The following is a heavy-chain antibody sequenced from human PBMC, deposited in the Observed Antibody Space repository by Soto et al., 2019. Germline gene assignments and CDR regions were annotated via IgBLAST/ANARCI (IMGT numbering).Heavy chain of an antibody. CDR2: IDPSDSYT. V-gene: IGHV5-10-1*01. Sequence: PGESLKISCKGSGYNFTSYWIGWMRQMPGKGLEWMGRIDPSDSYTYYSPSFQGHVTISADKSISTAYLQWSSLKASDTAMYYCARQSGVAVADYWGQGPLVTVFS. J-gene: IGHJ4*02. D-gene: IGHD6-19*01. CDR3: ARQSGVAVADY. CDR1: GYNFTSYW.